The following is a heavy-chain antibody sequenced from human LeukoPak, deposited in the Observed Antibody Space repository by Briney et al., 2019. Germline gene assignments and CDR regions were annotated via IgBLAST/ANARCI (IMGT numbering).Heavy chain of an antibody. D-gene: IGHD3-22*01. J-gene: IGHJ4*02. CDR3: ARDSSGYCDY. Sequence: GEYLNLSCKGSGYSFPSYWIGWVRQMPGNGLEWMGIIYPGDSDTRYSPSFQGQVTISAGKSISTAYLQWSSLKASDTAMYYCARDSSGYCDYWGQGTLVTVSS. CDR2: IYPGDSDT. CDR1: GYSFPSYW. V-gene: IGHV5-51*01.